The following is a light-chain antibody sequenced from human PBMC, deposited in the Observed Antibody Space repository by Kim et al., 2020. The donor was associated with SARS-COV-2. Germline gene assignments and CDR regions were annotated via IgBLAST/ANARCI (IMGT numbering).Light chain of an antibody. V-gene: IGKV1-33*01. CDR2: DAS. Sequence: DIQMTQSPSSLSASVGDRVTITCQASQDISNYLNWYQQKPGKAPKLLIYDASNLETGVPSRFSGSGSGTDFTFTISSLQPEDIATYYCQQYDNFPLTFGGGTKVYIK. CDR3: QQYDNFPLT. J-gene: IGKJ4*01. CDR1: QDISNY.